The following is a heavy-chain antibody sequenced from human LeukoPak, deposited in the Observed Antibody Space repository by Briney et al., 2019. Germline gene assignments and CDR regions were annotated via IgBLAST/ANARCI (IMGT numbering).Heavy chain of an antibody. J-gene: IGHJ4*02. V-gene: IGHV3-30-3*01. CDR2: ISYDGSEK. D-gene: IGHD3-22*01. CDR1: GFTFSSYA. Sequence: PGGSLRLSCAASGFTFSSYAIHWVRQAPGKGLEWEIVISYDGSEKYYSDSVRGRFTISRDNSKNTLYLQMNSLRAEDTAIYYCARNKHDSSGKIFDYWGQGTLVTVSS. CDR3: ARNKHDSSGKIFDY.